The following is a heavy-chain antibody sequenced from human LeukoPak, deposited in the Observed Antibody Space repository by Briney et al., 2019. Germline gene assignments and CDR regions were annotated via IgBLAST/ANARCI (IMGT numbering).Heavy chain of an antibody. V-gene: IGHV1-46*01. D-gene: IGHD3-22*01. CDR3: AREAVGYYDSSGQRNWFDP. Sequence: ASVKVSCKASGYTFTSYYMHWVRQAPGQGLEWMGIINPSGGSTSYAQKFQGRVTMTRDTSTSTVYMELSSLRSEDTAVYYCAREAVGYYDSSGQRNWFDPWGQGTLVTVSS. CDR1: GYTFTSYY. CDR2: INPSGGST. J-gene: IGHJ5*02.